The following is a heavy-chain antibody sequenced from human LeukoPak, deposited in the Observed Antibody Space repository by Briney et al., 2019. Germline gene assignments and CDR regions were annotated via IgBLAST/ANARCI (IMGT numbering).Heavy chain of an antibody. CDR3: AIVAARLIGY. D-gene: IGHD6-6*01. CDR1: GYTFTSYD. V-gene: IGHV1-8*01. J-gene: IGHJ4*02. CDR2: MNPNSGNT. Sequence: ASVKVSCKASGYTFTSYDINWVRRATGQGLEWMGWMNPNSGNTGYARKFQGRVTMTRNTSISTAYMELSSLRSEDTAVYYCAIVAARLIGYWGQGTLVTVSS.